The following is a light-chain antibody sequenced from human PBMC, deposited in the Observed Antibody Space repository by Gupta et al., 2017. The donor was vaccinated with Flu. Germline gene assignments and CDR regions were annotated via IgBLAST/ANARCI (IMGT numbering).Light chain of an antibody. Sequence: SLSAPVGDRLTITCRASQNISNYIAWSQQKPGKALDLLIREASHWQTGLPSRFSGSGSGKEFTFTISSRHHEDFAAYYCRQHDNRPPWTFGQGTKVEIK. V-gene: IGKV1-33*01. CDR1: QNISNY. CDR2: EAS. CDR3: RQHDNRPPWT. J-gene: IGKJ1*01.